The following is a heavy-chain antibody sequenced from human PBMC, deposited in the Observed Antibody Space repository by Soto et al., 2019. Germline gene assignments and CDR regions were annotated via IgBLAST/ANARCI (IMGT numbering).Heavy chain of an antibody. V-gene: IGHV4-4*02. D-gene: IGHD6-6*01. CDR2: TYHVGIP. CDR3: ARRRQYSSSSYYFDY. CDR1: GGSISSPNW. J-gene: IGHJ4*02. Sequence: SETLSLTCTVSGGSISSPNWWTWVRQTPGKGLEGIGETYHVGIPSYNPSLKRRISISVDTSKNQFSLRPSSVTAADTAVYYCARRRQYSSSSYYFDYWGQGTLVTVSS.